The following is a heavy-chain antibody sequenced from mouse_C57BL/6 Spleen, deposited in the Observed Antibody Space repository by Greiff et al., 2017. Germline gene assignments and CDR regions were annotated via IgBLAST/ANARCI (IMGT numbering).Heavy chain of an antibody. CDR3: ARRSLYDYEYYFDY. J-gene: IGHJ2*01. CDR2: IHPNSGST. Sequence: QVQLQQPGAELVKPGASVKLSCKASGYTFTSYCMHWVKQRPGQGLEWIGMIHPNSGSTNYNEKFKSKATLTVDKSSSTAYMQLSSLTSEDSAVYYCARRSLYDYEYYFDYWGQGTTLTVSS. V-gene: IGHV1-64*01. D-gene: IGHD2-4*01. CDR1: GYTFTSYC.